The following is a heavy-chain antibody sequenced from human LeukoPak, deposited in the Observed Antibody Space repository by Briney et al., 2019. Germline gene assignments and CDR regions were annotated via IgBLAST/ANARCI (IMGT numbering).Heavy chain of an antibody. D-gene: IGHD6-13*01. CDR1: GDSFTDYW. J-gene: IGHJ4*02. CDR2: IYRGDSDT. CDR3: AYSSGYSTSWYYFDY. Sequence: GGSLKISCKGSGDSFTDYWIGRVRQMPGKGLEWRGTIYRGDSDTRYSASFQGQVTISADKSITTAYLQWGSLKASDTAMYYCAYSSGYSTSWYYFDYWGQGTLVTVSS. V-gene: IGHV5-51*01.